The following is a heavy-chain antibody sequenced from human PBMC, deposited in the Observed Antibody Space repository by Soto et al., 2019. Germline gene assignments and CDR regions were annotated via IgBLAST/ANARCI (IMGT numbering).Heavy chain of an antibody. D-gene: IGHD6-19*01. V-gene: IGHV3-30*18. CDR1: GFTFSSYG. Sequence: PGGSLRLSCAASGFTFSSYGMHWVRQAPGKGLEWVAVISYDGSNKYYADSVKGRFTISRDNSKNTLYLQMNSLRAEDTAVYYCAKDLASRGWHLGYWGQGTLVTVSS. CDR3: AKDLASRGWHLGY. CDR2: ISYDGSNK. J-gene: IGHJ4*02.